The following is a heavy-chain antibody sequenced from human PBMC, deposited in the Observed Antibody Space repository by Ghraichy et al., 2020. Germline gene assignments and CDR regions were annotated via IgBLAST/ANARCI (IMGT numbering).Heavy chain of an antibody. CDR3: ARAGALGFLEWLPIYYYYYGMDV. V-gene: IGHV3-7*01. J-gene: IGHJ6*02. CDR1: GFTFSSYW. Sequence: GGSLRLSCAASGFTFSSYWMSWVRQAPGKGLEWVANIKQDGSEKYYVDSVKGRFTISRDNAKNSLYLQMNSLRAEDTAVYYCARAGALGFLEWLPIYYYYYGMDVWGQGTTVTVSS. CDR2: IKQDGSEK. D-gene: IGHD3-3*01.